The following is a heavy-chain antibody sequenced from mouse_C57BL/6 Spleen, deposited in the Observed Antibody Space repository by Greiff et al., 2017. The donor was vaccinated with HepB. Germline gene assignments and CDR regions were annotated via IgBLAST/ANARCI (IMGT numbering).Heavy chain of an antibody. CDR1: GFNIKDDY. J-gene: IGHJ2*01. CDR3: TLGWFDY. CDR2: IDPENGDT. D-gene: IGHD1-1*02. Sequence: EVKLVESGAELVRPGASVKLSCTASGFNIKDDYMHWVKQRPEQGLEWIGWIDPENGDTEYASKFQGKATITADTSSNTAYLQLSSLTSEDTAVYYCTLGWFDYWGQGTTLTVSS. V-gene: IGHV14-4*01.